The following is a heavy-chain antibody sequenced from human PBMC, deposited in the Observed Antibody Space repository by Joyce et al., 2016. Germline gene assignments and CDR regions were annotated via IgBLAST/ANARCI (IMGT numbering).Heavy chain of an antibody. Sequence: EVQLLESGGGLVQPGGSLRLSCAASGFTFSDYAMTWVRQAPGKGLEWVSTIRLTANTTYYTDSVKGRITVSRDNSKNTVYLQMNSLRAEDTAIYYCARGWRTSSWYFDLWGRGTLVTVSS. CDR1: GFTFSDYA. V-gene: IGHV3-23*01. J-gene: IGHJ2*01. D-gene: IGHD2-15*01. CDR2: IRLTANTT. CDR3: ARGWRTSSWYFDL.